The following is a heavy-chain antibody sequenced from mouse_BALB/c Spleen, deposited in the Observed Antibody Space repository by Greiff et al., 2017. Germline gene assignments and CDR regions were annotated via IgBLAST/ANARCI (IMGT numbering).Heavy chain of an antibody. J-gene: IGHJ2*01. D-gene: IGHD1-1*01. V-gene: IGHV5-4*02. CDR2: ISDGGSYT. CDR1: GFTFSDYY. CDR3: ARHLTTVVADY. Sequence: EVKLVESGGGLVKPGGSLKLSCAASGFTFSDYYMYWVRQTPEKRLEWVATISDGGSYTYYPDSVKGRFTISRDNAKNNLYLQMSSLKSEDTAMYYCARHLTTVVADYWGQGTTLTVSS.